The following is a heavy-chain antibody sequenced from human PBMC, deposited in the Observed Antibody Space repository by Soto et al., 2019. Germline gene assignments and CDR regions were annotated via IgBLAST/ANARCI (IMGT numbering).Heavy chain of an antibody. CDR2: IWYDGSNK. V-gene: IGHV3-33*01. D-gene: IGHD3-22*01. CDR1: GFTFSSYG. J-gene: IGHJ4*02. Sequence: QVQLVESGGGVVQPGRSLRLSCAASGFTFSSYGMHWVRQAPGKGLEWVAVIWYDGSNKYYADSVKGRFSISRDNSKNRLYLQMNSPRADDTAAYYCARATWFYYDRSGADYWGQGTLVTVSS. CDR3: ARATWFYYDRSGADY.